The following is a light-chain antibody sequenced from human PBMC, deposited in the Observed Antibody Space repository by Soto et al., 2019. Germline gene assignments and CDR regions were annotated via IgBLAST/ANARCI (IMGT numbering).Light chain of an antibody. J-gene: IGLJ1*01. CDR1: SSNIGSYT. Sequence: QSVLTQPPSASGTPGQRVTISCSGSSSNIGSYTVNWYQQLPGTAPKLLIYNDNQRPSGVPDRFSGSKSGTSASLAISGLQSEDEADYFCAVWDDSLNGLDVFGTGTKVTVL. CDR3: AVWDDSLNGLDV. CDR2: NDN. V-gene: IGLV1-44*01.